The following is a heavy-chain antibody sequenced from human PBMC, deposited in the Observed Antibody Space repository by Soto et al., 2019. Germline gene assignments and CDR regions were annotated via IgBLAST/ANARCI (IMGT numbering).Heavy chain of an antibody. V-gene: IGHV3-11*06. J-gene: IGHJ4*02. D-gene: IGHD6-6*01. CDR2: ISSSSTYA. CDR1: GFKFSNYA. CDR3: ARDSTIGARPFDY. Sequence: PGGSLRLSCAASGFKFSNYAMSWVRQAPGKGLEWVSYISSSSTYANYADSVKGRFTISRDNARNSLYLQVNSLRAEDTAVYYCARDSTIGARPFDYWGQGTLVTVSS.